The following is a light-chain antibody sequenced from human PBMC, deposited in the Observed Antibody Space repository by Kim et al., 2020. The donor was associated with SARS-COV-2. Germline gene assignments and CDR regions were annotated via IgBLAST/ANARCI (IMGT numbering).Light chain of an antibody. CDR2: EVT. Sequence: GQPTTMSSAGTDSDIGSYNRVSRYQQRPGKAPKLMIYEVTKRPSGVSNRVSGSRSGNTTSLTISGLQAEDEGDYYCCSHTGGNNWVFGGGTQLTVL. V-gene: IGLV2-23*02. J-gene: IGLJ3*02. CDR3: CSHTGGNNWV. CDR1: DSDIGSYNR.